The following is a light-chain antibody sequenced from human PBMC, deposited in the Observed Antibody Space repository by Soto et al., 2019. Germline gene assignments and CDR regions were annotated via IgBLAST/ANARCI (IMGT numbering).Light chain of an antibody. CDR2: GNS. CDR1: SSKIGAGYD. J-gene: IGLJ3*02. CDR3: RSYDSSLSGWV. V-gene: IGLV1-40*01. Sequence: QSVLTQPPSVSGAPGQRVTISCTGSSSKIGAGYDVHWYQQLPGTAPKLLIYGNSNRPSGVPDRFSGSKTGTSASLAITGLQAEDEAEYYCRSYDSSLSGWVFGGGTKLTVL.